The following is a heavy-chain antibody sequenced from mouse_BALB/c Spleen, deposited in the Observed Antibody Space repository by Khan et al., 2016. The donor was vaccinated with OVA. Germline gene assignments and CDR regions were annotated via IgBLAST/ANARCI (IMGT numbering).Heavy chain of an antibody. D-gene: IGHD2-1*01. CDR3: ARSGYGNPFAY. Sequence: VELVESGAELVKPGASVKISCKASGYTFTSYYMYWVKQRPGQGLEWIGGINPSNGGSHFNEKFKSKATLTVDKSSSTAYMQFSSLTSEDSAVYYWARSGYGNPFAYWGQGTLVTVSA. V-gene: IGHV1S81*02. J-gene: IGHJ3*01. CDR2: INPSNGGS. CDR1: GYTFTSYY.